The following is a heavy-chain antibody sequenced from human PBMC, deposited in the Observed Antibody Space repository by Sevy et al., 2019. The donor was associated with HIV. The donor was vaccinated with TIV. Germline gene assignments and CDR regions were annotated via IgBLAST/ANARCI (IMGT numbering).Heavy chain of an antibody. CDR1: GGSFSGYY. CDR2: INHSGST. Sequence: SETLSLTCAVYGGSFSGYYWSWIRQPPGKGLEWIGEINHSGSTNYNPSLKSRVTISVDTSKNQFSLKLSSVTAADTAVYYCARILSRSPPDYWGQGTLVTVSS. D-gene: IGHD1-26*01. V-gene: IGHV4-34*01. CDR3: ARILSRSPPDY. J-gene: IGHJ4*02.